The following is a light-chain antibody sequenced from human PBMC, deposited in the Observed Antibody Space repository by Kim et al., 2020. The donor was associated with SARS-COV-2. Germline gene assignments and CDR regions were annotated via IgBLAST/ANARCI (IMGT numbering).Light chain of an antibody. CDR1: SSDVGGYNY. V-gene: IGLV2-14*03. Sequence: GHSITISCTGSSSDVGGYNYVSWYQQHPGKAPKLMIYDVNKRPSGISNRFSGSKSGNTASLTISGLQAEDEADYYCSSYTSSSAWVFGGGTQLTVL. CDR3: SSYTSSSAWV. CDR2: DVN. J-gene: IGLJ3*02.